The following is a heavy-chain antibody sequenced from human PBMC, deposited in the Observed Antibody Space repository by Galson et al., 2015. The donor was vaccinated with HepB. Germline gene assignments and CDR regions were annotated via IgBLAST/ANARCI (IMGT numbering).Heavy chain of an antibody. CDR1: GGSISSSSYY. CDR2: IYYSGST. Sequence: SETLSLTCTVSGGSISSSSYYWGWIRQPPGKGPEWIGSIYYSGSTYYNPSLRSRITMSVDTSKNQFSLKLTSVTAADTAVYYCARKHNWNDGGGRWFDPWGQGTLVTVSS. V-gene: IGHV4-39*01. J-gene: IGHJ5*02. D-gene: IGHD1-20*01. CDR3: ARKHNWNDGGGRWFDP.